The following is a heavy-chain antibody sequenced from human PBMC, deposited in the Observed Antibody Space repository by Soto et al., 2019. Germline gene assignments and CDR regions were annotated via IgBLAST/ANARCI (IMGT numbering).Heavy chain of an antibody. Sequence: ASVKVSFKASGYTFTSYAMHWVRPAPAQRLEWMGWINAGNGNTKYSQKLQGRVTITRDTSASTAYMELSSLRSEDTAVYYCASGGRYYYYGMDVWGQGTTVTVSS. V-gene: IGHV1-3*01. J-gene: IGHJ6*02. CDR2: INAGNGNT. D-gene: IGHD2-15*01. CDR1: GYTFTSYA. CDR3: ASGGRYYYYGMDV.